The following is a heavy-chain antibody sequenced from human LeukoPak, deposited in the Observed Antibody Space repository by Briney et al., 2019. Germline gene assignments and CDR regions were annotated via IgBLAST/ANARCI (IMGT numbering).Heavy chain of an antibody. CDR3: AKPMVRGALAY. Sequence: SGGSLRLSCAASGFTVSDNYMKWVRQAPGRGLEGVSVIFSGGSTHYADSVKGRFTIPRDNSQNTLYLQMNSLRAEDTAVYYCAKPMVRGALAYWGQGTLVTVSS. CDR2: IFSGGST. CDR1: GFTVSDNY. D-gene: IGHD3-10*01. V-gene: IGHV3-66*04. J-gene: IGHJ4*02.